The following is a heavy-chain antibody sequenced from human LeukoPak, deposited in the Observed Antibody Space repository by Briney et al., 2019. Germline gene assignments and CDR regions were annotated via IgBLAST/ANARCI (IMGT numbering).Heavy chain of an antibody. CDR1: GFTSRTYA. CDR3: ARDVLR. Sequence: PGGSLRLSCAASGFTSRTYAMHWVRQAPGKGLEWVTFISGDGRNIGYADSVKGRFTISRDNSKNALYLQMNSLRVEDTAMYYCARDVLRGGQGTLVTVSS. V-gene: IGHV3-30*04. J-gene: IGHJ4*02. CDR2: ISGDGRNI. D-gene: IGHD3-10*02.